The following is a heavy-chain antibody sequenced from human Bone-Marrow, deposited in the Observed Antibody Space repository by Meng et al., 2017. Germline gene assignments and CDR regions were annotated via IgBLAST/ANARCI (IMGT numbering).Heavy chain of an antibody. CDR1: GGTFSCYA. D-gene: IGHD2-15*01. Sequence: VQVGAAGAWGEKPVSSGKLPCKASGGTFSCYAISWVRQAPGQGLEWMGGIIPIFGTANYAQKFQGRVTITADKSTSTAYMELSSLRSEDTAVYYCARGYCSGGSCYSIDYWGQGTLVTVSS. J-gene: IGHJ4*02. CDR3: ARGYCSGGSCYSIDY. V-gene: IGHV1-69*06. CDR2: IIPIFGTA.